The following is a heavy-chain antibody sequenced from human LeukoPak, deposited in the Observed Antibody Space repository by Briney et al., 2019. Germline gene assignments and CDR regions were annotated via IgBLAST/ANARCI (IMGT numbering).Heavy chain of an antibody. D-gene: IGHD1-26*01. Sequence: GSSVKVSCKASGGSFSSYTISWVRQAPGQGLEWMGRIIPILGIANYAQKFQGRVTITADKSTSTAYMELSSLRSEDTAVYYCARGRNRGSYTLSYWGHGTLVTVSS. CDR3: ARGRNRGSYTLSY. CDR1: GGSFSSYT. CDR2: IIPILGIA. V-gene: IGHV1-69*02. J-gene: IGHJ4*01.